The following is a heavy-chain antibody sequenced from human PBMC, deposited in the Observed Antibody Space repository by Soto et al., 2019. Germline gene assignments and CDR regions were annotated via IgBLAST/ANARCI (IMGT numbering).Heavy chain of an antibody. CDR3: ARDFSGYVMGYYGMDV. CDR2: ISSSSSNM. V-gene: IGHV3-48*02. Sequence: GGSLSLSCAASGFTFGSYSVNWVRQAPGKGLEWVSYISSSSSNMYYADSVKGRFTISRDNAKNSLYLQMNSLRDEDTAVYYCARDFSGYVMGYYGMDVWGQGTTVTISS. J-gene: IGHJ6*02. D-gene: IGHD3-22*01. CDR1: GFTFGSYS.